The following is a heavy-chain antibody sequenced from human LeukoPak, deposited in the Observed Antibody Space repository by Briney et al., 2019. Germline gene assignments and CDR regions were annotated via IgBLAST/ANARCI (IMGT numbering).Heavy chain of an antibody. Sequence: SETLSLTCAVYGGSFRGYYWSWVRQPPGKGLEWIGEINHSGSTNYNPSLKSRVTISVDTSKNQFSLKLSSVTAADTAVYYCARDLGYSSSWYWFDPWGQGTLVTVSS. J-gene: IGHJ5*02. V-gene: IGHV4-34*01. CDR1: GGSFRGYY. D-gene: IGHD6-13*01. CDR2: INHSGST. CDR3: ARDLGYSSSWYWFDP.